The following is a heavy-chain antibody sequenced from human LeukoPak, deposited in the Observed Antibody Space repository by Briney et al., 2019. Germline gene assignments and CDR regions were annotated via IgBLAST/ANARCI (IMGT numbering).Heavy chain of an antibody. Sequence: PGGSLRLSCTASGFTFSSYWMSWVRQAPGKGLEWVANIRQDGGLKHYVDSVKGRFTISRDNAKNSLYLQMNSLRAEDTAVYYCARVSVEMATIAPFDYWGQGTLVTVSS. CDR2: IRQDGGLK. J-gene: IGHJ4*02. D-gene: IGHD5-24*01. V-gene: IGHV3-7*01. CDR3: ARVSVEMATIAPFDY. CDR1: GFTFSSYW.